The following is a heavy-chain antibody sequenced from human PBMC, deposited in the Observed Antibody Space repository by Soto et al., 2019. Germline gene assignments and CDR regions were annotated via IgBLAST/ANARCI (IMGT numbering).Heavy chain of an antibody. Sequence: QRLSFAASGFSSSYHPMNWGRQASGKWLEGGSTISSNGENAHYADSVKGRCIISSDNSSNTVELQMNSRRGEDPAGYFFVSWVSAHFQSWGQGTPVTVSS. CDR1: GFSSSYHP. V-gene: IGHV3-23*01. J-gene: IGHJ4*02. CDR2: ISSNGENA. CDR3: VSWVSAHFQS. D-gene: IGHD3-3*01.